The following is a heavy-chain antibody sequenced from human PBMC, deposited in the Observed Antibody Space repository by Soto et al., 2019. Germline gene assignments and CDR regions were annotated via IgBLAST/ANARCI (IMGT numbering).Heavy chain of an antibody. Sequence: QVQLQESGPGLVKPSQTLSLTCTVSGGSISSGGYYWSWIRQHPGKGLEWIGYIYYSWSTYYNPSLKSRVTISVDTSKIQFSLKLSSVTAADTAVYYCARTVRGDAFDIWGQGTMVTVSS. J-gene: IGHJ3*02. CDR3: ARTVRGDAFDI. D-gene: IGHD3-10*01. CDR2: IYYSWST. V-gene: IGHV4-31*03. CDR1: GGSISSGGYY.